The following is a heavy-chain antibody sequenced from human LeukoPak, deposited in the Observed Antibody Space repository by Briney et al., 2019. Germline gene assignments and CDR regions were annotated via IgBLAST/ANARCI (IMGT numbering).Heavy chain of an antibody. CDR2: ISSGGTT. CDR1: GFTASSYA. V-gene: IGHV3-23*01. Sequence: PGGSLRLSCAASGFTASSYAMSWVRQAPWEGLEWVSAISSGGTTYYADSVKGRFTISRDDSKNTLYLQMNSLRAEDTAVYYCAKDWASGNYFDYWGQGTLVTVSS. CDR3: AKDWASGNYFDY. J-gene: IGHJ4*02. D-gene: IGHD1-14*01.